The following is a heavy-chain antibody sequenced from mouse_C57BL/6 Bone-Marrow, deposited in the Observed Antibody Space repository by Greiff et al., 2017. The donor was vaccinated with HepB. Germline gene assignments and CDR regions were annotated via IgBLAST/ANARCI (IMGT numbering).Heavy chain of an antibody. D-gene: IGHD2-5*01. CDR1: GFTFSSYA. CDR2: ISDGGSYT. CDR3: ARDHSNFAWFAY. Sequence: EVKLMESGGGLVKPGGSLKLSCAASGFTFSSYAMSWVRQTPEKRLEWVATISDGGSYTYYPDNVKGRFTISRDNAKNNLYLQMSNLKSEDTAMYYCARDHSNFAWFAYWGQGTLVTVSA. J-gene: IGHJ3*01. V-gene: IGHV5-4*01.